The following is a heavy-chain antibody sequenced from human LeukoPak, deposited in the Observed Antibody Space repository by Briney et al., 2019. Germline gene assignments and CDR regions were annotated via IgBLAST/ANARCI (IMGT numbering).Heavy chain of an antibody. V-gene: IGHV3-30*18. D-gene: IGHD1-26*01. CDR1: GFTFSSYG. Sequence: GRSLRLSCAASGFTFSSYGMHWVRQAPGKGLEWVAVISYDGSNKYYADSVKGRFTISRDNSKNTVYLQMNSLRVDDTAVYYCMNIGTMGSHWGQGTLVTVSP. J-gene: IGHJ4*02. CDR2: ISYDGSNK. CDR3: MNIGTMGSH.